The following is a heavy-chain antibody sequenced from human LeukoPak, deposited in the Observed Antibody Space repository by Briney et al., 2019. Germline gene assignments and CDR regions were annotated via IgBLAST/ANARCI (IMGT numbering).Heavy chain of an antibody. Sequence: ASMKLSCKASGFTLTGYYFHWVRQAPGQGLEWMGWVNPNTGGTNYAQMFQGRVTMTRDTSISTAYMELSRLTSDDTAVYYCARDSYGGNWSLGYWGQGTLVTVSS. CDR2: VNPNTGGT. D-gene: IGHD4-23*01. CDR3: ARDSYGGNWSLGY. V-gene: IGHV1-2*02. J-gene: IGHJ4*02. CDR1: GFTLTGYY.